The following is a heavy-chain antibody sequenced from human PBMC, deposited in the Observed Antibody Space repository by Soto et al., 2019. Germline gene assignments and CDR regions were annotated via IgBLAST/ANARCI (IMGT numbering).Heavy chain of an antibody. V-gene: IGHV3-23*01. Sequence: AGSLRLSCAASGFTFDDYAMHWVRPVLGKGLEWVSSISGSGGSTYYADSVKGRFTISRDNSKNTLYLQMNSLRAEDTAVYYCAKAIIVVALMDVWGQGTTVTVSS. J-gene: IGHJ6*02. CDR2: ISGSGGST. D-gene: IGHD3-22*01. CDR3: AKAIIVVALMDV. CDR1: GFTFDDYA.